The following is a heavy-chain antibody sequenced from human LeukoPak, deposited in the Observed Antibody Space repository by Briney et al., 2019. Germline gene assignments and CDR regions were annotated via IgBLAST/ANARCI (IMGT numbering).Heavy chain of an antibody. CDR3: GRNSFERGISAAGAFNY. V-gene: IGHV3-66*01. J-gene: IGHJ4*02. Sequence: GGCLRLSCAASGFTVCGYSMGWVRHAPEKGLEWGSPILSGGTTFYADSVKGRFTFSRTTSKNTLSLQMNSLRAEDTSVYNCGRNSFERGISAAGAFNYWGQGTLVTVS. CDR1: GFTVCGYS. CDR2: ILSGGTT. D-gene: IGHD6-13*01.